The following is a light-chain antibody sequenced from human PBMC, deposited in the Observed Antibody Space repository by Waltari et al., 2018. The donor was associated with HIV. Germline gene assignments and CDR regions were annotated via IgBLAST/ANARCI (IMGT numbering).Light chain of an antibody. CDR3: ATWDDSLSGPV. V-gene: IGLV1-47*01. J-gene: IGLJ3*02. CDR1: SPNIGNNY. CDR2: KID. Sequence: QSVLTQPPSVSGTPGQRVTISCSGSSPNIGNNYVYWYQHLPGRAPKLLIYKIDQRPSGVPDRFSGSKSGTSASLAISGLRSEDEADYHCATWDDSLSGPVFGGGTKLSVL.